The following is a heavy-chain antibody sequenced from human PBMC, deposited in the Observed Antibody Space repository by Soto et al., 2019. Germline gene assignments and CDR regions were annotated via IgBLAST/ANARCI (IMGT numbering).Heavy chain of an antibody. Sequence: TVSLTCSASGFSITSGDHYWSWIRQPPGNGLEWIGNIYYSGSTYYNPSLKSRVTISVDTSKNQFSLRLRSVTAADTAMYYCARRLKYGDYAHRGRNFFDYWGQGTRVTVSA. CDR2: IYYSGST. J-gene: IGHJ4*02. D-gene: IGHD4-17*01. V-gene: IGHV4-30-4*01. CDR3: ARRLKYGDYAHRGRNFFDY. CDR1: GFSITSGDHY.